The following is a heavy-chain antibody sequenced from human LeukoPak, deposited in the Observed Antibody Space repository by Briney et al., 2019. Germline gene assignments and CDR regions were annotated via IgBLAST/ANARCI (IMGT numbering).Heavy chain of an antibody. D-gene: IGHD3-3*01. Sequence: PSETVSLTCTVSGGSISSGGYYWSWIRQHPGKGLEWIGYIYYSGSTYYNPSLKSRVTISVDTSKNQFSLKLSSVTAADTAVYYCAREGRFDDFWSGYIDYWGQGTLVTVSS. J-gene: IGHJ4*02. CDR1: GGSISSGGYY. CDR2: IYYSGST. V-gene: IGHV4-31*03. CDR3: AREGRFDDFWSGYIDY.